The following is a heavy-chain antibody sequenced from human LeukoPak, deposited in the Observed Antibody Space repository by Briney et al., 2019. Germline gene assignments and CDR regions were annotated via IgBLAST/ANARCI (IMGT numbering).Heavy chain of an antibody. J-gene: IGHJ6*03. V-gene: IGHV4-34*01. CDR3: AGVCVVVVAATRYYYYYYMDV. CDR2: INHSGST. Sequence: SETLSLTCAVYGGSFSGYYWSWIRQPPGKGLEWIGEINHSGSTNYNPSLKSRVTISVDTSKNQFSLKLSSVTAADTAVYYCAGVCVVVVAATRYYYYYYMDVWGKGTTVTVSS. CDR1: GGSFSGYY. D-gene: IGHD2-15*01.